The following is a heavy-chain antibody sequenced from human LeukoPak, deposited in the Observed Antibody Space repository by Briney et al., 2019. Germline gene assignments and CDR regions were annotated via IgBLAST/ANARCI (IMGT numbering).Heavy chain of an antibody. CDR2: IYSGGST. D-gene: IGHD7-27*01. V-gene: IGHV3-53*01. J-gene: IGHJ4*02. Sequence: PGGSLRLSCAASGFTVSTNYMSWVRQAPGKGLEWVSVIYSGGSTYYADSVKGRFTISRDNSKNTLYLQMNSLRAEDTAVYYCARRLPTAWGADDWGQGTLVTVSS. CDR3: ARRLPTAWGADD. CDR1: GFTVSTNY.